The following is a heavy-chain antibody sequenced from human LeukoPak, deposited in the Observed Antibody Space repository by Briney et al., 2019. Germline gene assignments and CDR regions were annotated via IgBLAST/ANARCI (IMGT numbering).Heavy chain of an antibody. Sequence: GGSLRLSCAASGFIVSGDFMSWVRQAPGKGLEWVSVIYSDGSTYYADSVKGRFTISRDNSKNTLDLQMTGLRAEDTAVYYCARDRGFYDSSGYYSDYWGQGTLVTVSS. D-gene: IGHD3-22*01. V-gene: IGHV3-66*01. CDR3: ARDRGFYDSSGYYSDY. CDR1: GFIVSGDF. CDR2: IYSDGST. J-gene: IGHJ4*02.